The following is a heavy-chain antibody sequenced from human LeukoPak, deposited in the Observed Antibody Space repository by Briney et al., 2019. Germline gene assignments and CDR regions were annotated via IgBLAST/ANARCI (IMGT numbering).Heavy chain of an antibody. J-gene: IGHJ4*02. Sequence: SETLSPTCAVYGGSFSGYHWSWIRQPPGKGLEWIGEINHSGSTNYNPSLKSRVTISVDTSKNQFSLKLSSVTAADTAVYYCARTRLGYCSSTSCYGKYYFDYWGQGTLVTVSS. D-gene: IGHD2-2*01. CDR2: INHSGST. CDR1: GGSFSGYH. V-gene: IGHV4-34*01. CDR3: ARTRLGYCSSTSCYGKYYFDY.